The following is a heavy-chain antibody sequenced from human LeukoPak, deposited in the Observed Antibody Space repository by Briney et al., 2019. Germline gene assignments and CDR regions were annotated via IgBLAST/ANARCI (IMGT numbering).Heavy chain of an antibody. J-gene: IGHJ4*02. CDR2: ISYDGSNK. V-gene: IGHV3-30*18. CDR1: GFTFSSYG. D-gene: IGHD3-22*01. Sequence: GGSLRLPCAASGFTFSSYGMHWVRQAPGKGLEWGAVISYDGSNKYYADSVKGRFTISRDNSKNTLYLQMNSLRAEDTAVYYCAKTTGDSSGYYDYWGQGTLVTVSS. CDR3: AKTTGDSSGYYDY.